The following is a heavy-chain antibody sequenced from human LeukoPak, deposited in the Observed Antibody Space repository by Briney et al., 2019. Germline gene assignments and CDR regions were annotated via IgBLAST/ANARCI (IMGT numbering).Heavy chain of an antibody. D-gene: IGHD2-2*01. Sequence: GGSLRLSCAASGFTSSSYSMNWVRQAPGKGLEWVSYISSSSSTIYYADSVKGRFTISRDNAENSLYLQMNSLRAEDTAVYYCARGGDCSSTSCYPYHWFDPWGQGTLVTVSS. CDR2: ISSSSSTI. CDR3: ARGGDCSSTSCYPYHWFDP. J-gene: IGHJ5*02. CDR1: GFTSSSYS. V-gene: IGHV3-48*01.